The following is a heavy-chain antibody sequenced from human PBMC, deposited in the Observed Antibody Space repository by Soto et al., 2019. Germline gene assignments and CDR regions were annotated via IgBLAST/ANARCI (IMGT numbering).Heavy chain of an antibody. Sequence: SVTLSLTWAVYGGSFIGYYWSWIRKTAGKGLEWIGEINHSGSTNYNPSLKSRVTISVDTSKNQFSLKLSSVTAADTAVYYCAFRLGGYCSSTSCALYYGMDVWGQGTTVTV. D-gene: IGHD2-2*01. CDR2: INHSGST. J-gene: IGHJ6*02. CDR3: AFRLGGYCSSTSCALYYGMDV. V-gene: IGHV4-34*01. CDR1: GGSFIGYY.